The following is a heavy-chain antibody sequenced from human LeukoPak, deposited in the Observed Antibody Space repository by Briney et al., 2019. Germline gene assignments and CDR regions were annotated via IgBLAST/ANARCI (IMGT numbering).Heavy chain of an antibody. CDR3: ARDNSVGDNAWWFDP. CDR2: INPNSGGT. J-gene: IGHJ5*02. V-gene: IGHV1-2*02. Sequence: ASVKVSCKASGYTFTGYYMHWVRQAPGQGLEWMGWINPNSGGTNYAQKFQGRVTMTRDTSISTAYMELSRLRSEDTAIYYCARDNSVGDNAWWFDPWGQGTLVTVSS. D-gene: IGHD1-26*01. CDR1: GYTFTGYY.